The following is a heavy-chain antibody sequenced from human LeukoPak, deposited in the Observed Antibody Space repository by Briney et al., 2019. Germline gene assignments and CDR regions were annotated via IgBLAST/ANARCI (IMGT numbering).Heavy chain of an antibody. CDR3: ASSGSYRFDY. D-gene: IGHD1-26*01. V-gene: IGHV3-48*02. J-gene: IGHJ4*02. Sequence: GGSLRLSCVASVFTFSSYSMNWVRQAPGKGLEWVSHISASGTAMFYADSVKGRLTISRDDAKNSLYLQMNSLRDEDTAVYYCASSGSYRFDYWGQGTLVTVSS. CDR2: ISASGTAM. CDR1: VFTFSSYS.